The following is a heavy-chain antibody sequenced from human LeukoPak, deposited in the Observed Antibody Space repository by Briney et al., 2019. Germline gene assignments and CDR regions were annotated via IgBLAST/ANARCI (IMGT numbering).Heavy chain of an antibody. CDR2: TTSTSSYI. Sequence: PGGSLRLSCAASGFTFSSYSMDRVRQAPGKGLEWVSSTTSTSSYIYYADSVKGRFTISRDNAKNSLYLQINSLRAEDTAVYYCARVRGGYSYGYGALDIWGQGTVVTVSS. V-gene: IGHV3-21*01. CDR3: ARVRGGYSYGYGALDI. CDR1: GFTFSSYS. D-gene: IGHD5-18*01. J-gene: IGHJ3*02.